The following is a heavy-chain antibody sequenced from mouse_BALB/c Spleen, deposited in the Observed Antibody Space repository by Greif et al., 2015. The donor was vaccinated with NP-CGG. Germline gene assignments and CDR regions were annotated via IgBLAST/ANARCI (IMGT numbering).Heavy chain of an antibody. CDR1: GFTFSSYA. CDR3: ARGYYGSSIPYAMDY. V-gene: IGHV5-9-4*01. CDR2: ISSGGSYT. Sequence: EVHLVESGGGLVKPGGSLKLSCAASGFTFSSYAMSWVRQSPEKRLEWVAEISSGGSYTYYPDTVTGRFTISRDNAKNTLYLEMSSLRSEDTAMYYCARGYYGSSIPYAMDYWGQGTSVTVSS. D-gene: IGHD1-1*01. J-gene: IGHJ4*01.